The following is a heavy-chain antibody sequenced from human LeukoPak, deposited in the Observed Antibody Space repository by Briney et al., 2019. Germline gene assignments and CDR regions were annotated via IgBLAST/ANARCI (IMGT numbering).Heavy chain of an antibody. CDR3: AREFGDYDSGGYYYFLDY. J-gene: IGHJ4*02. V-gene: IGHV3-48*03. CDR1: GFTFSSYE. D-gene: IGHD3-22*01. CDR2: ISSSGSTI. Sequence: GGSLRLSCAASGFTFSSYEMNWVRQAPGKGLEWVSYISSSGSTIYYADSVKGRFTISRDNAKNSLYLEMNTLRAEDTAVYYCAREFGDYDSGGYYYFLDYWGQGALVTVSS.